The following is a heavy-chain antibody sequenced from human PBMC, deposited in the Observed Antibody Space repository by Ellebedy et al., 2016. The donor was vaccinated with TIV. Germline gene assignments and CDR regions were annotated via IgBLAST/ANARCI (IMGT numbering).Heavy chain of an antibody. D-gene: IGHD5-24*01. CDR3: AKANGYNYGPLDF. V-gene: IGHV3-74*01. J-gene: IGHJ4*02. Sequence: GGSLRLSXAASGFTSSSYWMHWVRQAPGKGLVWVSRINSDGSSTSYADSVKGRFTISRDNAKNTLYLQMNSLRAEDTALYYCAKANGYNYGPLDFWGQGTPVTVSS. CDR2: INSDGSST. CDR1: GFTSSSYW.